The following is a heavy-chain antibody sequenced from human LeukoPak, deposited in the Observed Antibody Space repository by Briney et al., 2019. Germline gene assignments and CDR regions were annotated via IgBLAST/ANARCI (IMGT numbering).Heavy chain of an antibody. CDR2: ICGSGSST. V-gene: IGHV3-23*01. D-gene: IGHD1-26*01. CDR1: VFTFNRYG. CDR3: AKDRWELLDYFDY. Sequence: GVSLRLSCTASVFTFNRYGMLWLRQAPGRGLVWLTAICGSGSSTYYADSVKGRFTITRDNSKNTLYLQMNSLRAEDTAVYYCAKDRWELLDYFDYWGRGTLVTVSS. J-gene: IGHJ4*02.